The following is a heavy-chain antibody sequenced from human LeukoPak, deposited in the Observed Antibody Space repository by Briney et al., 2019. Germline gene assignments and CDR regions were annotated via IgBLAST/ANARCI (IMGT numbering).Heavy chain of an antibody. CDR3: ARDKMRGYSHGDLDY. CDR1: GFTFSRHA. J-gene: IGHJ4*02. V-gene: IGHV3-64*01. D-gene: IGHD5-18*01. CDR2: INSNGESP. Sequence: GGSLRLSCAASGFTFSRHAMHWVRQAPGKGLEYLSTINSNGESPYYASSVKGRFTISRDNSKNTLFLQIDSLRVEDMAVYYCARDKMRGYSHGDLDYWGQGALVTVSS.